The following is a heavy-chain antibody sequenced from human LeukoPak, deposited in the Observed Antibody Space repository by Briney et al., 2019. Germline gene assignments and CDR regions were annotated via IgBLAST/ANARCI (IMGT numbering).Heavy chain of an antibody. Sequence: GASVKVSCKTSGYTFTGYYIHWVRQAPGQGLEWMGWINPNSGGTNYAQKFQGRVTMTRDTSISTAYMELSRLRSDDTAVYYCARAEYCSSTSCSTPTLNWFDPWGQGTLVTVSS. CDR1: GYTFTGYY. J-gene: IGHJ5*02. D-gene: IGHD2-2*01. CDR3: ARAEYCSSTSCSTPTLNWFDP. V-gene: IGHV1-2*02. CDR2: INPNSGGT.